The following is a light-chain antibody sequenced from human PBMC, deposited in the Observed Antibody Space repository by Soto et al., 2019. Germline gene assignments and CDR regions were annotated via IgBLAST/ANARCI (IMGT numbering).Light chain of an antibody. Sequence: ALTQPASVSGSPGQPTTISCAGTSSDDGSYNYVSWYQQQSGKAPKLMIHEVSNRPSGVSNRCSGCKSSNTASLTISGLQAEDEADYYCSSYTSSRADVFGIGTNVTVL. CDR2: EVS. CDR3: SSYTSSRADV. V-gene: IGLV2-14*03. J-gene: IGLJ1*01. CDR1: SSDDGSYNY.